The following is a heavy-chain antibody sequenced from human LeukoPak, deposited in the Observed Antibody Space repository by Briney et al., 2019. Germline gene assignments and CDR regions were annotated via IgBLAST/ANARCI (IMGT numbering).Heavy chain of an antibody. J-gene: IGHJ3*02. CDR2: IWYDGTNK. CDR1: GFTFNNYG. CDR3: ARGRFGELSVATFDI. Sequence: PGRSLRLSCAASGFTFNNYGMHWVRQAPGKGLEWVALIWYDGTNKYYGDSVKGRFTISRVNSKNTLYLQMNSLRAEDTAVYYCARGRFGELSVATFDIWGQGTMVTVSS. D-gene: IGHD3-10*01. V-gene: IGHV3-33*01.